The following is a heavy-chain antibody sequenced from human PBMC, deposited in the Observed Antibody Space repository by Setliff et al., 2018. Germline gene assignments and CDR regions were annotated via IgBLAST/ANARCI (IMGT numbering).Heavy chain of an antibody. CDR2: IIPILNKP. CDR3: ATDLKFTRFCFGSNCYSGAFEM. D-gene: IGHD2-21*02. Sequence: GASVKVSCKASGGSFRTSSISWVRQAPGQGLEWMGGIIPILNKPNYAQSFRGRVAITADKSTTTSYMELSGLRSEDTALYFCATDLKFTRFCFGSNCYSGAFEMWGQGTMVTVSS. J-gene: IGHJ3*02. CDR1: GGSFRTSS. V-gene: IGHV1-69*10.